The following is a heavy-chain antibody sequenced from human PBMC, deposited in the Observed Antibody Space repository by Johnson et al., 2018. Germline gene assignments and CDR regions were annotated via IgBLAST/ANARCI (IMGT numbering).Heavy chain of an antibody. D-gene: IGHD3-10*01. Sequence: QVQLQQWGAGLLKPSETLSLTCAVYGGSFSGYYWSWIRQPPGKGLEWIGEINHSGSTNYNPSLKGRVTMSIDTSKTQFSLKLTSVTAADTAVFFCAGGRRKKMVRGTNKLFLDQYDDYMDVWDKGTTVTVSS. CDR1: GGSFSGYY. J-gene: IGHJ6*03. V-gene: IGHV4-34*01. CDR2: INHSGST. CDR3: AGGRRKKMVRGTNKLFLDQYDDYMDV.